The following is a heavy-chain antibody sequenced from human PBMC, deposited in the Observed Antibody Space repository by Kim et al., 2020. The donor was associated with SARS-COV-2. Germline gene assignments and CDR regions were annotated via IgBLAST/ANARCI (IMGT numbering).Heavy chain of an antibody. CDR3: ARGRYFDWLLSNWFDP. CDR1: GGSFSGYY. D-gene: IGHD3-9*01. CDR2: INHSGST. Sequence: SETLSLTCAVYGGSFSGYYWSWIRQPPGKGLEWIGEINHSGSTNYNPSLKSRVTISVDTSKNQFSLKLSSVTAADTAVYYCARGRYFDWLLSNWFDPWGQGTLVTVSS. J-gene: IGHJ5*02. V-gene: IGHV4-34*01.